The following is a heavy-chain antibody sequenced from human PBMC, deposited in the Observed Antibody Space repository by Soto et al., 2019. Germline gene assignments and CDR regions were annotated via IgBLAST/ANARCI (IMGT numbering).Heavy chain of an antibody. CDR1: GYTLTELS. CDR3: ATFGYSGYVDWFDP. D-gene: IGHD5-12*01. J-gene: IGHJ5*02. CDR2: FDPEDGET. Sequence: ASVKVSCKVSGYTLTELSMHWVRQAPGKGLEWMGGFDPEDGETIYAQKFQGRVTMTEDTSTDTAYMELSSLRSEDTAVYYCATFGYSGYVDWFDPWGQGTLVTVSS. V-gene: IGHV1-24*01.